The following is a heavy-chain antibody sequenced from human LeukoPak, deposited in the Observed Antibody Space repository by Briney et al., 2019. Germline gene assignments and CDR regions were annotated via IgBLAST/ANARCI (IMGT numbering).Heavy chain of an antibody. CDR2: ISYDGSNK. CDR1: GFTFSSYA. V-gene: IGHV3-30-3*01. J-gene: IGHJ4*02. Sequence: GGSLRPSCAASGFTFSSYAMHWVRQAPGKGLEWVAVISYDGSNKYYADSVKGRFTISRDNSKNTLYLQMNSLRAEDTAVYYCARDPSLMGVSTYYFDYWGQGTLVTVSS. D-gene: IGHD5-24*01. CDR3: ARDPSLMGVSTYYFDY.